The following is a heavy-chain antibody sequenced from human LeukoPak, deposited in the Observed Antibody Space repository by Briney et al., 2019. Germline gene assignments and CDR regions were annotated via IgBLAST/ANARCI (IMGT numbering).Heavy chain of an antibody. CDR2: IIPIFGTA. D-gene: IGHD3-10*02. Sequence: SVKVSCKASGGTFSSYAISWVRQAPGQGLEWMGGIIPIFGTANYAQKFQGRVTITADESTSTAYMELSSLRSEDTAVYYCARDRHVYYVKRDYYYGMDVWGQGTTVTVSS. CDR3: ARDRHVYYVKRDYYYGMDV. CDR1: GGTFSSYA. V-gene: IGHV1-69*13. J-gene: IGHJ6*02.